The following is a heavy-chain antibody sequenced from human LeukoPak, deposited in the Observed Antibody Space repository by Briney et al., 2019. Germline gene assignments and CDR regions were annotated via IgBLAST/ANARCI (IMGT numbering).Heavy chain of an antibody. CDR3: TSADDLWSGKGDYFDY. D-gene: IGHD3-3*01. CDR2: IRSKAYGGTT. Sequence: PGRALRLSCTASGFTFGDYAMSWVRQAPGKGLEWVGFIRSKAYGGTTEYAASVKGRFTISRDDSKSIAYLQMNSLKTEDTAVYYCTSADDLWSGKGDYFDYWGQGTLVTVSS. V-gene: IGHV3-49*04. J-gene: IGHJ4*02. CDR1: GFTFGDYA.